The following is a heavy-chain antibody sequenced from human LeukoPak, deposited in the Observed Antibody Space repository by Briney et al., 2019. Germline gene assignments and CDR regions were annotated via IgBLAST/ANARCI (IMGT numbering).Heavy chain of an antibody. V-gene: IGHV1-18*01. CDR2: ISAYNGNT. CDR3: ARDSLNCSGYQRSYNWFDP. J-gene: IGHJ5*02. D-gene: IGHD3-3*01. CDR1: GYTFTSYG. Sequence: ASVKVSCKASGYTFTSYGISWVRQAPGQGLEWMGWISAYNGNTNYAQKLQGRVTMTTDTSTSTAYMELRSLRSDDTAVYYCARDSLNCSGYQRSYNWFDPWGQGTLVTVSS.